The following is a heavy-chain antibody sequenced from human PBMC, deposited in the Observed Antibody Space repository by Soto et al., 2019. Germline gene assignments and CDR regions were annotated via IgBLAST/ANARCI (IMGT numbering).Heavy chain of an antibody. Sequence: QVQLVESGGGVVQPGRSLRLSCAASGFTFSSYAMHWVRQAPGKGLEWVAVISYDGSNKYYADSVKGRFTISRDNSKNTLYLQMNSLRAEDTAVYYWARVLGPVVVTAMGLDSWGQGTLVTVSS. CDR1: GFTFSSYA. CDR3: ARVLGPVVVTAMGLDS. J-gene: IGHJ4*02. V-gene: IGHV3-30-3*01. CDR2: ISYDGSNK. D-gene: IGHD2-21*02.